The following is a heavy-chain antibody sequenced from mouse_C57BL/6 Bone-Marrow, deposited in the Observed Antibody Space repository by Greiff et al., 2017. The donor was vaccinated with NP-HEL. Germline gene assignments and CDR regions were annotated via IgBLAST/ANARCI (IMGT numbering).Heavy chain of an antibody. CDR1: GYTFTDYY. J-gene: IGHJ2*01. V-gene: IGHV1-26*01. Sequence: EVKLVESGPELVKPGASVKISCKASGYTFTDYYMNWVKQSHGKSLEWIGDINPNNGGTSYNQKLKGKATLTVDKSSSTAYMALRSLTSEDSAVYYCARGILRPAWGYWGKGTTLTVSS. CDR2: INPNNGGT. CDR3: ARGILRPAWGY. D-gene: IGHD1-1*01.